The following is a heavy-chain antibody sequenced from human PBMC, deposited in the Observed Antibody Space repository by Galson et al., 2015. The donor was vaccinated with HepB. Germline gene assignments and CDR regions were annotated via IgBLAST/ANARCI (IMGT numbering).Heavy chain of an antibody. Sequence: CKASGYTFTGYYIHWVRQAPGQGLEWMGWVSPNTGGTNYAQSFQGRVTMTRDMSINTAYMEVTRLTSDDTAFYYCARGGVVVLPASLTFDYWGQGTLVFVSS. CDR1: GYTFTGYY. V-gene: IGHV1-2*02. CDR2: VSPNTGGT. CDR3: ARGGVVVLPASLTFDY. J-gene: IGHJ4*02. D-gene: IGHD2-2*01.